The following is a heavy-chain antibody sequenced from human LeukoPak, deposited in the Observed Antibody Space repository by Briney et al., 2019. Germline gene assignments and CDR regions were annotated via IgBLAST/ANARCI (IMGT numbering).Heavy chain of an antibody. CDR1: GGSISGGGYS. D-gene: IGHD3-3*01. J-gene: IGHJ3*02. Sequence: SETLSLTCAVSGGSISGGGYSWSWIWQPPGKGLEWIGEINHSGSTNYNPSLKSRVTISVDTSKNQFSLKLSSVTAADTAVYYCARRTRIFGVVIPRGAFDIWGQGTMVTVSS. CDR2: INHSGST. CDR3: ARRTRIFGVVIPRGAFDI. V-gene: IGHV4-30-2*01.